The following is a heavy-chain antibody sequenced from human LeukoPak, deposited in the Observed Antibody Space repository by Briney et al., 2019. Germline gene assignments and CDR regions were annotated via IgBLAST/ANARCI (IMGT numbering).Heavy chain of an antibody. Sequence: SVKVFCKASGGTFSSYALSWVRQAPGQGLEWMGTIIPIVGIANYAQKFQGRVTITADKSTSTAYMELSSLRSEDTAVYYCARDGEMATIYFDYWGQGTLVTVSS. J-gene: IGHJ4*02. V-gene: IGHV1-69*04. D-gene: IGHD5-24*01. CDR2: IIPIVGIA. CDR1: GGTFSSYA. CDR3: ARDGEMATIYFDY.